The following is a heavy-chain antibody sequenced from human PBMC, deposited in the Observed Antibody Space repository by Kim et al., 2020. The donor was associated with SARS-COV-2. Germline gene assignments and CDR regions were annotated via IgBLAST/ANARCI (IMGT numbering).Heavy chain of an antibody. CDR3: ARQGISGAAGYWYFDL. V-gene: IGHV4-59*08. CDR2: IFHDGDT. Sequence: SETLSLTCTVSGGSMGTYYWTWIRQPPGKGLEWIGYIFHDGDTKHNPSLGSRATISLDASKNQFSLNLNSVTAADTAMYFCARQGISGAAGYWYFDLWGRGTLVTVSS. CDR1: GGSMGTYY. D-gene: IGHD6-19*01. J-gene: IGHJ2*01.